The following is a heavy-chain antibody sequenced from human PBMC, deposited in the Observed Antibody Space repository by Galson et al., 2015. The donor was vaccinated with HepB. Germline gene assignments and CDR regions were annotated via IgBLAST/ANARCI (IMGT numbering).Heavy chain of an antibody. CDR3: ARPQGVDTAWGSNYYYYGMDV. V-gene: IGHV3-21*01. J-gene: IGHJ6*02. Sequence: SLRLSCAASGFTFGSYSMNWVRQAPGKGLEWVSSISSSSSYIYYADSVKGRFTISRDNAKNSLYLQMNSLRAEDTAVYYCARPQGVDTAWGSNYYYYGMDVWGQGTTVTVSS. CDR1: GFTFGSYS. CDR2: ISSSSSYI. D-gene: IGHD5-18*01.